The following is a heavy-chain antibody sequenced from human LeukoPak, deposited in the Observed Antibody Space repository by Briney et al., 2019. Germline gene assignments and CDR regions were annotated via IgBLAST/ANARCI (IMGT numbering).Heavy chain of an antibody. CDR3: ARGASGGTGDWFAL. CDR2: INPSGGST. J-gene: IGHJ5*02. CDR1: GSTLTSYN. Sequence: ASVNVSCKSSGSTLTSYNMHWVRHAPGQGLEWMGIINPSGGSTSYAQRFQGRLTVSRDTSTSTVYMELSSLTSEDTAAYYCARGASGGTGDWFALWGQGTLVTVSS. V-gene: IGHV1-46*01. D-gene: IGHD3-10*01.